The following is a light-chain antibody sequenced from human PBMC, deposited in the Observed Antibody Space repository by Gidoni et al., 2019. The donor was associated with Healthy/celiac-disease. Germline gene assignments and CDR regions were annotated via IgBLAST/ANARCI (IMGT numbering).Light chain of an antibody. J-gene: IGKJ4*01. V-gene: IGKV3-11*01. Sequence: EIVLTQSPATLSLSPGESATLSCRASQSVSSYLAWYQQKPGQAPRLLIYDASHSATGIPARFSGSGSGTDFTLTISSLEPEDFAVYYCQQRSNWPLTFGGXTKVEIK. CDR1: QSVSSY. CDR3: QQRSNWPLT. CDR2: DAS.